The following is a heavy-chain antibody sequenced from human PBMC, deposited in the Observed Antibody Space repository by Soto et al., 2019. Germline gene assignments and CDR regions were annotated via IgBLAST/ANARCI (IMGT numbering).Heavy chain of an antibody. CDR2: INPNTGDA. CDR3: ARDGAAADGDHVMDV. V-gene: IGHV1-2*04. CDR1: GFTFTDHQ. D-gene: IGHD6-13*01. J-gene: IGHJ6*02. Sequence: EQLVQSGAEMRKPGASVKVSCKASGFTFTDHQIHWVRQAPGQGLEWVGWINPNTGDAKVAQMFRGWVTMTTDRSIDTAYLELSSLTSDATAVYFCARDGAAADGDHVMDVWGRGTSVTV.